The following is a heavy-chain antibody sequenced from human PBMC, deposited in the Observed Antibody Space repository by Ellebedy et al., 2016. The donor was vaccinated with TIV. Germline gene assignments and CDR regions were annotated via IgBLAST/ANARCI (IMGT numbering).Heavy chain of an antibody. J-gene: IGHJ5*02. CDR2: IKQAGSEQ. CDR3: ARDVWGGGWA. V-gene: IGHV3-7*01. D-gene: IGHD6-19*01. CDR1: GFTFSRNW. Sequence: PGGSLRLSCEAAGFTFSRNWISWFRLAPGKGLEWVANIKQAGSEQYYVDSVKGRFTISRDNAKNSVYLQLSSLGAEDTAVYYCARDVWGGGWAWGQGTPVTVSS.